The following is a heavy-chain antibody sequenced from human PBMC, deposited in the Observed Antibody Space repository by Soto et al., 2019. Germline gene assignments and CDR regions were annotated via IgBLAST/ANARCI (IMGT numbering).Heavy chain of an antibody. V-gene: IGHV3-15*07. CDR1: GFTFSNAW. J-gene: IGHJ4*02. CDR2: IKSKTDGGTT. D-gene: IGHD3-22*01. Sequence: EVQLVESGGGLVKPGGSLRLSCAASGFTFSNAWMNWVRQAPGKGLEWVGRIKSKTDGGTTDYAAPVKGRFTISRDDSDNTPYLQMNSLKTEDTAVYYCATVWYYFDSSGFPPLDYWGQGTLVTVSS. CDR3: ATVWYYFDSSGFPPLDY.